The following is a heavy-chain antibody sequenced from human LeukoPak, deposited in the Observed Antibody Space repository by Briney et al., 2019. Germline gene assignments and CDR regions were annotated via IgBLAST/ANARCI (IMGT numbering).Heavy chain of an antibody. V-gene: IGHV1-69*02. CDR3: ARARASVVPAAIDY. CDR2: IIPILGIA. J-gene: IGHJ4*02. CDR1: GGTFSSYT. Sequence: GASVKVSCKASGGTFSSYTISWVRQAPGQGLEWMGRIIPILGIANYAQKFQGRVTITADKSTSTAYMELSSLRSEDTAVYYCARARASVVPAAIDYWGQGTLVTVSS. D-gene: IGHD2-2*01.